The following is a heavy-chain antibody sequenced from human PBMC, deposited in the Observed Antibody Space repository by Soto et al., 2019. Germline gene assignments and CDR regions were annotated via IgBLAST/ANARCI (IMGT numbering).Heavy chain of an antibody. CDR1: GFTFSNYW. CDR2: IKSDGSST. V-gene: IGHV3-74*01. J-gene: IGHJ4*02. D-gene: IGHD6-19*01. Sequence: GGSLRLSCAASGFTFSNYWMHWVRQAPGEGLVWVSRIKSDGSSTSDADFVRGRFTISRDNAKNTVYLQMTSLRAEDTAVYYCASHVSQWRENNFEYWGQRTLVTVSS. CDR3: ASHVSQWRENNFEY.